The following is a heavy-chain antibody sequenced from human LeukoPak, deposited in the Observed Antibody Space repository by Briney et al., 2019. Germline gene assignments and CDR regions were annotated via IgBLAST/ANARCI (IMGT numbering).Heavy chain of an antibody. V-gene: IGHV3-21*01. CDR3: AKNFLIWFGELLPSGMDV. CDR2: ISSSSSYI. CDR1: GFTFSSYN. D-gene: IGHD3-10*01. J-gene: IGHJ6*02. Sequence: TGGSLRLSCAASGFTFSSYNIHWVRQAPGKGLEWVSSISSSSSYIYYADSVKGRFTISRDNAKNSLYLQMNSLRAEDTAVYYCAKNFLIWFGELLPSGMDVWGQGTTVTVSS.